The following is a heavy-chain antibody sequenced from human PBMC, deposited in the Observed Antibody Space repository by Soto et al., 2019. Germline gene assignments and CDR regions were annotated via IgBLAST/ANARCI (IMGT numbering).Heavy chain of an antibody. Sequence: GGSLRLSCAASGFTFDDYTMHWVRQAPGKGLEWVSLISWDGGSTYYADSVKGRFTISRDNSKNSLYLQMNSLRAEDTALYYCAKDIEGINSGSYGMDVWGQGTMVTVSS. CDR1: GFTFDDYT. CDR3: AKDIEGINSGSYGMDV. CDR2: ISWDGGST. D-gene: IGHD1-26*01. V-gene: IGHV3-43*01. J-gene: IGHJ6*02.